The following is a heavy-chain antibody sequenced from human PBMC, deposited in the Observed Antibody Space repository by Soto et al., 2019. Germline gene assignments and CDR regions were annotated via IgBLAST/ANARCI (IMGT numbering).Heavy chain of an antibody. CDR2: IDWDDDK. V-gene: IGHV2-70*01. J-gene: IGHJ6*02. CDR1: GFSLSTSGMC. D-gene: IGHD3-3*01. Sequence: SGPTLVNPTPTLTLTCTFSGFSLSTSGMCVSWIRQPPGKALEWLALIDWDDDKYYSTSLKTRLTISKDTSKNQVVLTMTNMDPVDTATYYCARIVRFLEAGYYYYGMDVWGQGTTVTVSS. CDR3: ARIVRFLEAGYYYYGMDV.